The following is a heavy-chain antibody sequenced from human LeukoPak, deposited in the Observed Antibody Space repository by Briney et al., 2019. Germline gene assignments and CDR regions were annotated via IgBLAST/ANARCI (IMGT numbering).Heavy chain of an antibody. CDR2: INGDGRST. CDR3: ARYDRIPDRNYKWFDP. D-gene: IGHD6-6*01. Sequence: GGSLRLSSAASGFTSSTYWMHWVRQAPGKGLVWVSLINGDGRSTSYADSVKGRFTISRDNSKNTLYLQMKSLRAEDTAVYYCARYDRIPDRNYKWFDPWGQEPWSPSPQ. CDR1: GFTSSTYW. V-gene: IGHV3-74*01. J-gene: IGHJ5*02.